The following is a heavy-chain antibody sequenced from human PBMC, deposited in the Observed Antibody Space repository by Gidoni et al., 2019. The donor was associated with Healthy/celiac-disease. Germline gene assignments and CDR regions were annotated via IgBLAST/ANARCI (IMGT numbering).Heavy chain of an antibody. D-gene: IGHD6-6*01. J-gene: IGHJ4*02. V-gene: IGHV1-69*01. CDR3: ARSIAARPGPFGY. CDR2: IIPIFGNA. CDR1: GGTSSRDA. Sequence: QVQLVQSGAEVKKPGSSVKVSCKASGGTSSRDAISWVRQAPGQGLEWMGVIIPIFGNANYAQKFQGRVTITADESTSTAYMELSSLRSEDTAVYYCARSIAARPGPFGYWGQGTLVTVSS.